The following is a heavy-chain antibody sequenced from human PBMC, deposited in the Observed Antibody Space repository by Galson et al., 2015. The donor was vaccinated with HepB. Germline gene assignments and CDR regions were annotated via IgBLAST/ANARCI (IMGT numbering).Heavy chain of an antibody. J-gene: IGHJ4*02. Sequence: SLRLSCAASGFTFSTYSMNWVRQAPGKGLEWVSSITSSSSYVYYADSVKGRFTISRDNAKNSLYLQMNSLRAEDTAVYYCARDNKGVVAAMDYWGQGTLVTVSS. V-gene: IGHV3-21*01. CDR1: GFTFSTYS. D-gene: IGHD2-15*01. CDR3: ARDNKGVVAAMDY. CDR2: ITSSSSYV.